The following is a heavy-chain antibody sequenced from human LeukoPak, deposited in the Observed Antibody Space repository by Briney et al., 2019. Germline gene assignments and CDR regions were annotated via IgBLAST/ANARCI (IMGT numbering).Heavy chain of an antibody. Sequence: SETLSLTCSVSGGSISSYYWSWIRQPPGKGLEWIGYIYYSGTTNYNPSLKSRVTISVDTSKNQFSLKLSSVTAADTAVYYCASDTSSGWYGAFDIWGQGTMVTVSS. V-gene: IGHV4-59*01. J-gene: IGHJ3*02. CDR2: IYYSGTT. CDR1: GGSISSYY. D-gene: IGHD6-19*01. CDR3: ASDTSSGWYGAFDI.